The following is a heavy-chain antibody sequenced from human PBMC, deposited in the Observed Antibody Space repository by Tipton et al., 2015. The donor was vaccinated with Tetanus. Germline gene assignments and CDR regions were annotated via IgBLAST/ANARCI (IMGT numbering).Heavy chain of an antibody. V-gene: IGHV3-33*01. Sequence: SLRLSCAASGFTFSSYGMHWVRQAPGKGLEWVAVIWYDGSNKYYADSVKGRFTISRDNSKNTLYLEMNSLRVEDTAVYYCAREHASAWVRSRTFNWFDPWGQGTLVTVSS. CDR2: IWYDGSNK. CDR3: AREHASAWVRSRTFNWFDP. CDR1: GFTFSSYG. J-gene: IGHJ5*02. D-gene: IGHD6-19*01.